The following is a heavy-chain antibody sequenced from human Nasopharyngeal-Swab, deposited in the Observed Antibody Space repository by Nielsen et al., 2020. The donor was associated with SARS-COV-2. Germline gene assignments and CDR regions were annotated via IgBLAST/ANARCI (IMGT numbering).Heavy chain of an antibody. Sequence: GGSLRLSCAASGFTFSSYAMHWVRQAPGKGLEWVAVISYDGSNKYYADSVKGRFTISRDNSKNTLYLQMNSLRAEDTAVYYCASRGYSSSSGMEYFDYWGQGTLVTVSS. V-gene: IGHV3-30-3*01. CDR3: ASRGYSSSSGMEYFDY. CDR2: ISYDGSNK. J-gene: IGHJ4*02. CDR1: GFTFSSYA. D-gene: IGHD6-6*01.